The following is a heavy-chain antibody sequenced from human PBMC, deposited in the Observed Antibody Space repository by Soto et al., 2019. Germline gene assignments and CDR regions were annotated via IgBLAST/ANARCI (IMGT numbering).Heavy chain of an antibody. V-gene: IGHV3-48*04. D-gene: IGHD2-2*01. Sequence: EVQLVDSGGGLVQPGGSLRLSCAASGFTFSSYGMNWVRQAPGKGLEWVSYISGSSDEIHYADSVKGRFTISRNNAKNPLYLQMNSLRAEDTAAYYCARVVCASCSGKRFDYWGQGTLVPVSS. CDR1: GFTFSSYG. CDR2: ISGSSDEI. CDR3: ARVVCASCSGKRFDY. J-gene: IGHJ4*02.